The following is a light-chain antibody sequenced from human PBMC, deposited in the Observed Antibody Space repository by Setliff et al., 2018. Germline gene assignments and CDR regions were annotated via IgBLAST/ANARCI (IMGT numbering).Light chain of an antibody. CDR1: GSNIGAGSD. J-gene: IGLJ1*01. CDR2: GNM. V-gene: IGLV1-40*01. Sequence: QSVLTQPPSVSGAPGQRVTISCTGSGSNIGAGSDVHWYQFLPGTAPKLLIYGNMNRPSGVPDRFSGSKSATSASLAISGFQAEDEADYYCQSYDISLSGYVFGTGTRSPS. CDR3: QSYDISLSGYV.